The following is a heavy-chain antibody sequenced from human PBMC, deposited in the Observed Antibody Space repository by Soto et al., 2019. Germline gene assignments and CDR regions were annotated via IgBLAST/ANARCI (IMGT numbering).Heavy chain of an antibody. J-gene: IGHJ4*02. CDR3: ARMAGYDFWSGRTIDY. V-gene: IGHV3-21*01. D-gene: IGHD3-3*01. CDR2: ISSSSSYI. Sequence: KTGGSLRLSCAASGFTFSSYSMNWVRQAPGKGLEWVSSISSSSSYIYYADSVKGRFTISRDNAKNSLYLQMNSLRAEDTAVYYCARMAGYDFWSGRTIDYWGQGTLVTVS. CDR1: GFTFSSYS.